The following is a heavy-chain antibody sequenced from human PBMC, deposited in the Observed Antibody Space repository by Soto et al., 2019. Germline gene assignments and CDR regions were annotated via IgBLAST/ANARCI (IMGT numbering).Heavy chain of an antibody. CDR1: GFTFSSYT. J-gene: IGHJ4*02. CDR3: ARGYDSFDY. D-gene: IGHD3-22*01. CDR2: ISSSSNYI. Sequence: GGSLRLSCVGSGFTFSSYTLNWVRQAPGKGLEWVSSISSSSNYIYYADSVKGRFTISRDNAKNSLYLQMNSLRAEDTAVYYCARGYDSFDYWGQGTLVTVSS. V-gene: IGHV3-21*01.